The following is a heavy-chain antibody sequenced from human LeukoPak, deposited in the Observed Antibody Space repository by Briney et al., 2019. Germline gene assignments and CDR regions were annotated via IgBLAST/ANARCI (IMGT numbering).Heavy chain of an antibody. J-gene: IGHJ4*02. CDR3: AREAYTGFDLEAFDS. V-gene: IGHV3-21*06. CDR2: ITSSSGSI. D-gene: IGHD5-12*01. Sequence: GGSLRLSCVASGFSFSSSAMNWVRQAPGKGLEWVSSITSSSGSIYYADSVKGRFTISRDNAKSSLYLQMNSLRVEDTAVYYCAREAYTGFDLEAFDSWGQGTRVTVSS. CDR1: GFSFSSSA.